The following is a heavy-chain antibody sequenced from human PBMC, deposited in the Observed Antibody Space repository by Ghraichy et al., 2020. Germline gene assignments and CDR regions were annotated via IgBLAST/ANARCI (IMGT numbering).Heavy chain of an antibody. D-gene: IGHD3-22*01. CDR1: GFTFSSYA. V-gene: IGHV3-23*01. J-gene: IGHJ6*02. Sequence: GGSLRLSCAASGFTFSSYAMSWVRQAPGKGLEWVSAISGSGGSTYYADSVKGRFTISRDNSKNTLYLQMNSLRAEDTAVYYCAKRSADGITMIVVVPYYYGMDVWGQGTTVTVSS. CDR2: ISGSGGST. CDR3: AKRSADGITMIVVVPYYYGMDV.